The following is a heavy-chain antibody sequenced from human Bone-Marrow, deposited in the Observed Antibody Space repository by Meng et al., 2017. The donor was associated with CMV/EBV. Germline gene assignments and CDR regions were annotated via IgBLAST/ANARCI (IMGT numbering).Heavy chain of an antibody. D-gene: IGHD6-6*01. Sequence: GGSLRLSCAASGFSFSSYGMHWVRQAPGKGLEWVSFIRFDGNSKYYADSVKGRFTISRDNSKNTLYLQMNSLRAEDTAVYYCARDRDHSSARGRPTDYWGQGTLVTVSS. CDR1: GFSFSSYG. V-gene: IGHV3-30*02. J-gene: IGHJ4*02. CDR3: ARDRDHSSARGRPTDY. CDR2: IRFDGNSK.